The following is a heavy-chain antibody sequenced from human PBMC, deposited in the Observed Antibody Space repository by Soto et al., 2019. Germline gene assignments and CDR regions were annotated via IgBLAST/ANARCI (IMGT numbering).Heavy chain of an antibody. J-gene: IGHJ4*02. D-gene: IGHD3-10*01. CDR1: GYTFNDYY. V-gene: IGHV1-46*02. CDR2: IVPISGGT. CDR3: VRELSGGYFDY. Sequence: QVQLVQSGAEVKRPGASVTLSCKASGYTFNDYYLHWVRLAPGQGLEWMGIIVPISGGTSYAEQFRGRVTMSKDTSATTVYMEMSSLRSDDTAVYYCVRELSGGYFDYWGQGTLVTVSS.